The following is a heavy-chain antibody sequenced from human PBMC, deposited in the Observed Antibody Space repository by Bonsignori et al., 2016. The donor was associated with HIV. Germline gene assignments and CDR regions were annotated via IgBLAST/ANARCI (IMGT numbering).Heavy chain of an antibody. D-gene: IGHD5-12*01. J-gene: IGHJ4*02. V-gene: IGHV1-46*01. CDR3: ARMGSGYDY. CDR2: VNPNGGST. Sequence: WVRQAPGQGLEWMGIVNPNGGSTSHAVLFQGRVTMTSDTSTSTVYMELGSLRSEDTAVYYCARMGSGYDYWGQGTLVTVSS.